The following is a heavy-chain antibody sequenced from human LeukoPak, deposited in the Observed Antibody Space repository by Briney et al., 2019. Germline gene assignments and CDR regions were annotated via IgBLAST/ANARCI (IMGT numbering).Heavy chain of an antibody. CDR2: INPSGGST. CDR1: GYTFTGYY. Sequence: ASVKVSCKASGYTFTGYYMHWVRQAPGQGLEWMGIINPSGGSTSYAQKFQGRVTMTRDTSTSTVYMELSSLRSEDTAVFYCARSIAVADDYWGQGTLVTVSS. CDR3: ARSIAVADDY. V-gene: IGHV1-46*01. D-gene: IGHD6-19*01. J-gene: IGHJ4*02.